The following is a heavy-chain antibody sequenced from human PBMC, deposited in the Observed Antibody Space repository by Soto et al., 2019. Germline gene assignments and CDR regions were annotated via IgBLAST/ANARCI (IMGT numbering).Heavy chain of an antibody. J-gene: IGHJ1*01. D-gene: IGHD1-26*01. CDR3: ARPVGGTAYFQH. V-gene: IGHV3-30-3*01. Sequence: QVQLVESGGGVVQPGRSLRLSCAASGFNLSSFAMHWVRQAPGKGLEWMALISYDGIKKYYPDSVKGRFTISRDSSKNTLYLQMNSLRAEDTAVYYCARPVGGTAYFQHWGQGTLVTVSS. CDR1: GFNLSSFA. CDR2: ISYDGIKK.